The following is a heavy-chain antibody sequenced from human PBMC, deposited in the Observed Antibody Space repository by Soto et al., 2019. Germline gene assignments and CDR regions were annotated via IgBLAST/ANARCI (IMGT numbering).Heavy chain of an antibody. D-gene: IGHD6-19*01. CDR1: GFTFSSYG. CDR2: ISYDGSNK. V-gene: IGHV3-30*18. Sequence: GGSLRLSCAASGFTFSSYGMHWVRQAPGKGLEWVAVISYDGSNKYYADSVKGRFTISRDNSKNTLYLQMNSLRAEDTAVYYCAKQKQKAVAGPYYYYGMDVWGQGTTVTVSS. CDR3: AKQKQKAVAGPYYYYGMDV. J-gene: IGHJ6*02.